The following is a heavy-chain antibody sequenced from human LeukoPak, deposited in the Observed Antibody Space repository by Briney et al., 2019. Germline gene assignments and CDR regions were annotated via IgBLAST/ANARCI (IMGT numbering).Heavy chain of an antibody. D-gene: IGHD6-19*01. V-gene: IGHV6-1*01. CDR3: ASQGGYSSGRYYYYGMDV. CDR1: GDSVSSNSAA. CDR2: TYYRSKWYN. Sequence: SQTLSLTCAISGDSVSSNSAAWNWIRQSPSRGLEWLGGTYYRSKWYNDYAVSVKSRITINPDTSKNQFSLQLNSVTPEDTAVYYCASQGGYSSGRYYYYGMDVWGQGTTVTVSS. J-gene: IGHJ6*02.